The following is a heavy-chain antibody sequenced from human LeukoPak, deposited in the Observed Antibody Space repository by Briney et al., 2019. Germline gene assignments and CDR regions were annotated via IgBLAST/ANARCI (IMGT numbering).Heavy chain of an antibody. J-gene: IGHJ4*02. CDR2: ISGGGGTI. CDR1: GLTFSAYS. D-gene: IGHD3-22*01. V-gene: IGHV3-48*01. CDR3: ARNQEIDYYDSSGFYWGVEY. Sequence: GGSLRLSCAASGLTFSAYSMNWVRQAPGKGLEWGSFISGGGGTIYYADSVKGRFTISRDNAKNSLHLQMDSLRVEGTAVYYCARNQEIDYYDSSGFYWGVEYWGQGTLVTVSS.